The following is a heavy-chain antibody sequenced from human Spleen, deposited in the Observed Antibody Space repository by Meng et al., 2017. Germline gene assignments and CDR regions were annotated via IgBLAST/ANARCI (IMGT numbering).Heavy chain of an antibody. CDR2: ISYDGSNK. V-gene: IGHV3-30*01. J-gene: IGHJ3*02. Sequence: GESLKISCAASGFTFSSYAMHWVRQAPGKGLEWVAVISYDGSNKYYADSVKGRFTISRDNSKNTLYLQMNSLRAEDTAVYYCARESTVVTLSDAFDIWGQGTMVTVSS. CDR1: GFTFSSYA. D-gene: IGHD4-23*01. CDR3: ARESTVVTLSDAFDI.